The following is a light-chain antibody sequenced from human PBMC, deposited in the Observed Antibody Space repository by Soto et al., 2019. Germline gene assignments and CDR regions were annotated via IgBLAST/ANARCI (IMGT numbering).Light chain of an antibody. J-gene: IGLJ2*01. CDR3: ATWDDSLRGPVL. Sequence: QSVLSQAPSASGPPGPRVTISCSGSSSNIGSNYVYWYQQLPETAPKLLIYRTHQRPSGVPDRFSASKSDTSASLVISGLRSEDEAAYYCATWDDSLRGPVLFGGGTKLTVL. CDR1: SSNIGSNY. CDR2: RTH. V-gene: IGLV1-47*01.